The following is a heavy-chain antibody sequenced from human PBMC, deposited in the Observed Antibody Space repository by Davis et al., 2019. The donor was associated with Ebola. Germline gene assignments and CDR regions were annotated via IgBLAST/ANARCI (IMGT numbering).Heavy chain of an antibody. J-gene: IGHJ4*02. D-gene: IGHD1-26*01. CDR3: ARDHAVAATDY. Sequence: PGGSLRLSCAASGFTFTGYWMSWVRQAPGKGLEWVANIKPDGSDQYYVDSVRGRFTISRDNAKNSLDLQMNSLRAEDTAVYYCARDHAVAATDYWGQGTLVIVSS. V-gene: IGHV3-7*03. CDR2: IKPDGSDQ. CDR1: GFTFTGYW.